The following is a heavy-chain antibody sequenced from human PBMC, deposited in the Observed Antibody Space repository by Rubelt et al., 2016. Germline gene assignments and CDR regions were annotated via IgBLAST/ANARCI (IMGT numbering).Heavy chain of an antibody. CDR1: GASFSGYY. Sequence: QVQLQQWGAGLLKPSETLSLTCAVYGASFSGYYWSWIRQPPGKGLEWIGEINHSGSTNHNSSLKSRVTISVDTSKNQFSLKLSSVTAADTAVYYCTKEPGGSGFDPWGQGTLVTVSS. J-gene: IGHJ5*02. CDR2: INHSGST. D-gene: IGHD3-10*01. V-gene: IGHV4-34*01. CDR3: TKEPGGSGFDP.